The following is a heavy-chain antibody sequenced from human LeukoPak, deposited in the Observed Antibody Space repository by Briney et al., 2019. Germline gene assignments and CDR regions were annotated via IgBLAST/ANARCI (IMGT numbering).Heavy chain of an antibody. V-gene: IGHV3-53*01. Sequence: GGSLRLSCAASGVTVSSNYMSWVRHAPGKGLEWVSVIYSGGSTYYADSVKGRFTISRDNSKNTLYLQMNSLRAEDTAVYYCASGAPSSGPLFDYWGQGTLVTVSS. D-gene: IGHD3-22*01. CDR3: ASGAPSSGPLFDY. CDR2: IYSGGST. J-gene: IGHJ4*02. CDR1: GVTVSSNY.